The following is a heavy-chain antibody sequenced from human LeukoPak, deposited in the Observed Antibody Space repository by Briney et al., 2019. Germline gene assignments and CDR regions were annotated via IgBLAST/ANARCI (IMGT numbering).Heavy chain of an antibody. CDR3: AREPPDTAMVMDFDY. V-gene: IGHV3-21*01. D-gene: IGHD5-18*01. CDR2: ISSSSSYI. J-gene: IGHJ4*02. CDR1: GFTFSSYS. Sequence: GGSLRLSCAASGFTFSSYSMNWVRQAPGKGLEWVSSISSSSSYIYYADSVKGRFTISRDNAKNSLYLQMNSLRAEDKAVYYCAREPPDTAMVMDFDYWGQGTLVTVSS.